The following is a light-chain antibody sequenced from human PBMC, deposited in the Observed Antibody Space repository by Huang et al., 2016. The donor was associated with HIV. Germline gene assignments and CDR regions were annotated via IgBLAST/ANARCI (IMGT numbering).Light chain of an antibody. CDR2: AAS. CDR1: QSVSIY. J-gene: IGKJ1*01. V-gene: IGKV1-39*01. Sequence: DIQLTQSPSSLSASVGDRVTITCRASQSVSIYLNWYQQKPGKAPEVLIDAASSLHRGVPSRFSGSGSGTDFTLTISSLQPEDFATYYCHQGFSPQTFGQGTKVDIK. CDR3: HQGFSPQT.